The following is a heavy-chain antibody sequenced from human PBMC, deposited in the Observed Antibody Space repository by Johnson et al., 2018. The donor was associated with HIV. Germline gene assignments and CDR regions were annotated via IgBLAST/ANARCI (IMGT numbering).Heavy chain of an antibody. CDR1: GFTVSSNY. D-gene: IGHD3-10*01. CDR3: ANRDGNGFDI. J-gene: IGHJ3*02. Sequence: VQLVESGGGLIQPGGSLRLSCAASGFTVSSNYMSWVRQAPGKGLEWVSAITGSGGNTYYADSVKGRFTISRDNSKNTLYLQMNSLRADDTAVYHCANRDGNGFDIWGQGTMVTVSS. V-gene: IGHV3-23*04. CDR2: ITGSGGNT.